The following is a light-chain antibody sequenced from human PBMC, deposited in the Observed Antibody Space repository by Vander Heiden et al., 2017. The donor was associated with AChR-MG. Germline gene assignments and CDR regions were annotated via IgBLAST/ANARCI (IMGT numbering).Light chain of an antibody. J-gene: IGLJ3*02. V-gene: IGLV1-44*01. Sequence: QSVLTQPLSVSGTPGQRVTISCSGSISSTGSNTVNWYQLVPGAAPKLLIYGDHQRPSGVPDRFSGSKSGTSASLAISGLQSEDEAEYYCATWDGGLKGRVFGGGTKLTVL. CDR3: ATWDGGLKGRV. CDR1: ISSTGSNT. CDR2: GDH.